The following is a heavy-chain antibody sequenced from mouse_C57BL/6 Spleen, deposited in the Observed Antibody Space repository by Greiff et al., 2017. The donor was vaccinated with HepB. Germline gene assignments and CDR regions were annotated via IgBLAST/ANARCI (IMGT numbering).Heavy chain of an antibody. CDR1: GYSFTSYY. J-gene: IGHJ2*01. CDR2: IYPGSGNT. V-gene: IGHV1-66*01. CDR3: ARWDYPLDY. D-gene: IGHD2-4*01. Sequence: VKLQESGPELVKPGASVKISCKASGYSFTSYYIHWVKQRPGQGLEWIGWIYPGSGNTKYNEKFKGKATLTADTSSSTAYMQLSSLTSEDSAVYYCARWDYPLDYWGQGTTLTVSS.